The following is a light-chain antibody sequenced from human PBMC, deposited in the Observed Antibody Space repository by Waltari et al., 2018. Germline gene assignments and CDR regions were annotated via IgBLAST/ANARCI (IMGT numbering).Light chain of an antibody. CDR1: SSDVGGYNY. Sequence: QSALTQPASVSGSPGQSITISCTGTSSDVGGYNYVSWYQHYPGKAPKLMLFDVYKRPSGVSNLFSASKFGNTASLTISGLQAEDEADYYCSSYTSSSTWVFGGGTKLTVL. CDR3: SSYTSSSTWV. V-gene: IGLV2-14*03. CDR2: DVY. J-gene: IGLJ3*02.